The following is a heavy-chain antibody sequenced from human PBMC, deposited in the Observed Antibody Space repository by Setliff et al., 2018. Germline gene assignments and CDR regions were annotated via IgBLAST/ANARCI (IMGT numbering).Heavy chain of an antibody. D-gene: IGHD1-26*01. Sequence: SETLSLTCTVSGGSISSDSDYWSWIRQSAGKGLEWIGRIYASGSTEYNPSLGSRVTISVDTSRNQFSLQSSSVTSADTAIYYCTKGRVGLAARAGYWGQGTLVTVSS. CDR3: TKGRVGLAARAGY. CDR2: IYASGST. V-gene: IGHV4-61*02. J-gene: IGHJ4*02. CDR1: GGSISSDSDY.